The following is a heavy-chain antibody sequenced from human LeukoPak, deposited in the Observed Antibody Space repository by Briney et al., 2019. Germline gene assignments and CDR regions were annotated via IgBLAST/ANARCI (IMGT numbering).Heavy chain of an antibody. CDR3: AKDRYYDILTGAFDY. V-gene: IGHV3-23*01. Sequence: GGSLRLSCAVSGFTFNNYAMSWVRRAPGKGLEWVSGIGGSGDSTYADSVKGHFTISRDNSKNTVYLLMNSLRAEDTGIYYCAKDRYYDILTGAFDYWGQGTLVTVSS. CDR2: IGGSGDST. J-gene: IGHJ4*02. D-gene: IGHD3-9*01. CDR1: GFTFNNYA.